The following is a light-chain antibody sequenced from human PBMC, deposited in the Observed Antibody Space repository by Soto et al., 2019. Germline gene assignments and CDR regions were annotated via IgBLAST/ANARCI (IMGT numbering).Light chain of an antibody. CDR3: SPYTSSSTLGYV. J-gene: IGLJ1*01. CDR1: SSDVGGYNY. Sequence: QSVLTQPASVSGSPGQSITISCTGTSSDVGGYNYVSWYQQHPGKAPKLMIYEVSNRPSGVSNRFSGSKSGNTASLTISGLQAEDEADYYCSPYTSSSTLGYVFGTGTKVTVL. CDR2: EVS. V-gene: IGLV2-14*01.